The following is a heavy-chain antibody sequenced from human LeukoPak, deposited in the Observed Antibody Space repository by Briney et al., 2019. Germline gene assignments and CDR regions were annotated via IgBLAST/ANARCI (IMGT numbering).Heavy chain of an antibody. CDR1: GGSFSGYY. CDR3: VREDYGYFDY. D-gene: IGHD3-16*01. J-gene: IGHJ4*02. CDR2: INHGGNT. V-gene: IGHV4-34*01. Sequence: PSETLSLTCAVYGGSFSGYYWSWIRQPPGKGLEWIGEINHGGNTNYNPSLKSRVTISVDTSKNQFSLKLSSVAAADTAVYYCVREDYGYFDYWGQGTLVTVSS.